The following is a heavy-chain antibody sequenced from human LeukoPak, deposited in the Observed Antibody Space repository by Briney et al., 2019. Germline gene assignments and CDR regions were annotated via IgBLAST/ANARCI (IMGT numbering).Heavy chain of an antibody. J-gene: IGHJ4*02. CDR3: ARGTGGITMIVVVRDYYFDY. Sequence: ASVKVSCKASGYTFTSYDINWVRQATGQGLEWMGWMNPNSGNTGYAQKFQGRVTMTRNTSISTAYMELSSLRSEETAVYYCARGTGGITMIVVVRDYYFDYWGQGTLVTVSS. CDR1: GYTFTSYD. V-gene: IGHV1-8*01. CDR2: MNPNSGNT. D-gene: IGHD3-22*01.